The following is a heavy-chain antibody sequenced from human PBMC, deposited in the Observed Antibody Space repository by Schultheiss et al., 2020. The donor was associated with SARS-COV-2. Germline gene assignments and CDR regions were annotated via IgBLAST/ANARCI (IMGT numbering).Heavy chain of an antibody. CDR3: ARVLITVPQLTPHLPVDY. D-gene: IGHD2-2*01. CDR1: GYTFTGYY. CDR2: INPSGGST. Sequence: ASVKVSCKASGYTFTGYYMHWVRQAPGQGLEWMGIINPSGGSTSYAQKFQGRVTMTRDTSISTAYMELSRLRSDDTAVYYCARVLITVPQLTPHLPVDYWGQGTLVTVSS. V-gene: IGHV1-46*01. J-gene: IGHJ4*02.